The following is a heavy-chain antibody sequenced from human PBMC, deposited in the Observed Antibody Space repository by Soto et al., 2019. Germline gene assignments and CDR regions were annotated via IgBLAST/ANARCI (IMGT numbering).Heavy chain of an antibody. Sequence: QVQLQESGPGLLKPSETLSLTCTVSGGSISSYYWSWIRQPAGKGLEWIGRLYTSGSTNYNPSLKSRVTMSVDTSKNQFSLKLSSVTAADTAVYYCARACSSNSCYDVFDYWGQGTLVTVSS. CDR1: GGSISSYY. J-gene: IGHJ4*02. D-gene: IGHD2-2*01. V-gene: IGHV4-4*07. CDR3: ARACSSNSCYDVFDY. CDR2: LYTSGST.